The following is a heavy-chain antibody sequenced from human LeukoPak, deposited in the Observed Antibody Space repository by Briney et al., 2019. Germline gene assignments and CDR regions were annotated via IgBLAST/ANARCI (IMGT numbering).Heavy chain of an antibody. CDR2: INQDGSER. J-gene: IGHJ4*02. CDR3: ATHSDWRFDY. Sequence: PGRSLRLSCAASGFTFSSDWMSWVRQAPGKGLEWVANINQDGSERNYVDSVKGRFTISRDNAKSSVFLQMNSLGAEDTAVYYCATHSDWRFDYWGQGTLVSVSS. CDR1: GFTFSSDW. D-gene: IGHD6-19*01. V-gene: IGHV3-7*01.